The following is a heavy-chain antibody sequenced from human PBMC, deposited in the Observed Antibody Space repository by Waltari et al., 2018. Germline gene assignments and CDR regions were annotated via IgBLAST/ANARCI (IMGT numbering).Heavy chain of an antibody. D-gene: IGHD3-10*01. V-gene: IGHV3-33*01. CDR3: VRDQGSTDYYGMGA. J-gene: IGHJ6*02. CDR2: ILYEGSKE. CDR1: GFTFISHV. Sequence: VQLVESGGGEVQPGRSLRLLCEASGFTFISHVVHWVRQGPHRGLEWVASILYEGSKEYYADSVKGRFTISRDNSKNSLYLQMNSLRAEDTAVYYCVRDQGSTDYYGMGAWGQGTTVTVSS.